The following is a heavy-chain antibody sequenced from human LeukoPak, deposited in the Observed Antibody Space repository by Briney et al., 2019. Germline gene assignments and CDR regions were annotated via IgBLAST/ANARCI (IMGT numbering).Heavy chain of an antibody. D-gene: IGHD1-1*01. J-gene: IGHJ6*03. CDR1: GGSISSSSYY. V-gene: IGHV4-39*07. Sequence: PSETLSLTCTVSGGSISSSSYYWGWIRQPPGKGLEWIGSIYYSGSTYYNPSLKSRVTVSVDTSKNQFSLKLSSVIAADTAVYYCARATTGRDSAYYYFMDVWGKGTTVTVSS. CDR3: ARATTGRDSAYYYFMDV. CDR2: IYYSGST.